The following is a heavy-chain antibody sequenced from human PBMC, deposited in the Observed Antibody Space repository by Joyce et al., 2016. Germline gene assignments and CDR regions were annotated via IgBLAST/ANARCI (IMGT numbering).Heavy chain of an antibody. Sequence: QVQLQESGPGLVKPSQTLSLTCNVSGGSIGSPGYYWSWVRQHPGKCLEWIGYMYYSGTTYYNPSLKSRVTISGDTSKNQFSLKLTSVTDADTAVYYCARDEGAAFDVWGRGTMVTVSS. CDR2: MYYSGTT. J-gene: IGHJ3*01. CDR3: ARDEGAAFDV. D-gene: IGHD4/OR15-4a*01. V-gene: IGHV4-31*03. CDR1: GGSIGSPGYY.